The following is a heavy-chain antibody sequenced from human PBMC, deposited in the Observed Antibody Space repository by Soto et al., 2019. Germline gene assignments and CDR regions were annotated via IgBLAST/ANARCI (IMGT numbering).Heavy chain of an antibody. CDR1: GFTFSSYA. D-gene: IGHD3-16*02. V-gene: IGHV3-23*01. J-gene: IGHJ3*02. CDR3: AKEILYDYVWGSYRIDAFDI. CDR2: ISGSGGST. Sequence: EVQLLESGGGLVQPGGSLRLSCAASGFTFSSYAMSWVRQAPGKGLEWVSAISGSGGSTYYADSVKGRFTISRYNSKNTLYLQMNSLRAEDTAVYYCAKEILYDYVWGSYRIDAFDIWGQGTMVTVSS.